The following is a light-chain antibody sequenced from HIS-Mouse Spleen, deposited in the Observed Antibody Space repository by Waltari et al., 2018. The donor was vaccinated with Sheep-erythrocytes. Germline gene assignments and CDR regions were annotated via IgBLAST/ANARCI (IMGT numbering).Light chain of an antibody. CDR3: CSYAGSYTFVV. CDR1: SSDVGGYNY. CDR2: DVR. Sequence: QSALTQPRSVSGSPGQSVTISCTGTSSDVGGYNYVSWYQQPPGKAPKLMIYDVRKRPSGVPDRFSGSKSGNTASLTISGLQAEDEADYYCCSYAGSYTFVVFGGGTKLTVL. V-gene: IGLV2-11*01. J-gene: IGLJ2*01.